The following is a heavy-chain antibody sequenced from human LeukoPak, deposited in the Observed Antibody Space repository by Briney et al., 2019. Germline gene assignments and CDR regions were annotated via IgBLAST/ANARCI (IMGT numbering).Heavy chain of an antibody. CDR1: GYTFSSYG. Sequence: GASVKVSCKTSGYTFSSYGINWVRQAPGQGLEWMGWISAYNGNTNYAQKLQGRVTMTTDTSTSTAYMELRSLRSDDTAVYYCARGIVGAQAPIFDYWGQGTLVTVSS. D-gene: IGHD1-26*01. CDR3: ARGIVGAQAPIFDY. J-gene: IGHJ4*02. V-gene: IGHV1-18*01. CDR2: ISAYNGNT.